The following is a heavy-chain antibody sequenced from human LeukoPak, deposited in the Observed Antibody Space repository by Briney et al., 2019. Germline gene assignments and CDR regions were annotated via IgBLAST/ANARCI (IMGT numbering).Heavy chain of an antibody. CDR1: GFTFSNAW. Sequence: GGSLRLSCAASGFTFSNAWMSWVRQAPGKGLEWVGRIKSKTDGGTTDYAAPVKGRLTISRDDSKNTLYLQMNSLKTEDTDVYYCTTDEGWQLASNYWGQGTLVTVSS. D-gene: IGHD6-6*01. J-gene: IGHJ4*02. V-gene: IGHV3-15*01. CDR2: IKSKTDGGTT. CDR3: TTDEGWQLASNY.